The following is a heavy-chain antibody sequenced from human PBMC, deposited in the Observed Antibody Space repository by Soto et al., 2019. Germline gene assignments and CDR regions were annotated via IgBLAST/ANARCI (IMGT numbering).Heavy chain of an antibody. Sequence: SETLSLTCTVSGGSMNGYSWNWIRQPPGKGLEWIGYIYSSGTTNYNPSLKSRVTISVDTSKNQFSLKLSSVTAADTAVYYCARAGDDYYYGSGSYLNWGQGTLVTVSS. CDR1: GGSMNGYS. CDR3: ARAGDDYYYGSGSYLN. V-gene: IGHV4-59*01. CDR2: IYSSGTT. J-gene: IGHJ4*02. D-gene: IGHD3-10*01.